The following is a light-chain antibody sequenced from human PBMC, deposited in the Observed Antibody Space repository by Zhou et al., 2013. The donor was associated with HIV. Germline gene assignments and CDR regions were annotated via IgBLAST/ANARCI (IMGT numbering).Light chain of an antibody. J-gene: IGKJ1*01. Sequence: DIQMTQSPSSLSASVGDRVTFACRASQGIRNSLAWYQQKSGEPPKLLIYSASTLQSGVPSRFSGSGSGTDFTLTISSLQPEDVASYFCLNYAGAPRTFGQGDQGGDQT. CDR2: SAS. V-gene: IGKV1-27*01. CDR3: LNYAGAPRT. CDR1: QGIRNS.